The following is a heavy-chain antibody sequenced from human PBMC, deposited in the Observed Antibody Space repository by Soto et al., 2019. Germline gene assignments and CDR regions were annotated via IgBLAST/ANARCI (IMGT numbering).Heavy chain of an antibody. CDR1: GYTFTGYY. Sequence: ASAKVSCKASGYTFTGYYMHWVRQASGQGLEWMGWINPNSGGTNYAQKFQGGVTMTRDTSISTAYMELSRLRSDDTAVYYCARDRSDAYYGMDVWGQGTTVTVSS. J-gene: IGHJ6*02. CDR2: INPNSGGT. V-gene: IGHV1-2*02. D-gene: IGHD3-10*01. CDR3: ARDRSDAYYGMDV.